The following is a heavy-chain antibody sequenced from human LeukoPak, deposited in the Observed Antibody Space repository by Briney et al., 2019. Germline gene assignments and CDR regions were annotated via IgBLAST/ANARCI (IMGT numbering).Heavy chain of an antibody. J-gene: IGHJ6*03. CDR2: MNPNSGNT. D-gene: IGHD2-15*01. CDR1: GYTFTSYY. CDR3: ARAQLGVVGVAATRNYYYYYYMDV. Sequence: ASVKVSCKASGYTFTSYYMHWVRQATGQGLEWMGWMNPNSGNTGYAQKFQGRVTMTRNTSISTAYMELSSLRSEDTAVYYCARAQLGVVGVAATRNYYYYYYMDVWGKGTTVTISS. V-gene: IGHV1-8*02.